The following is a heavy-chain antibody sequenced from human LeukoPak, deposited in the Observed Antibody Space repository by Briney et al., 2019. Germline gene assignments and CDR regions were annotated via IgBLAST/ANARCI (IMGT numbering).Heavy chain of an antibody. J-gene: IGHJ6*02. Sequence: SVKVSCKVSGGPFTGHGISWVRQAPGEGLEWMGGITAIYETTSYAERFQGRVTVTADESTSTFYMELSSLRSEDTAVYYCARGLHSTSFGYGMDFWGQGTTVTVSS. CDR2: ITAIYETT. CDR3: ARGLHSTSFGYGMDF. CDR1: GGPFTGHG. V-gene: IGHV1-69*13. D-gene: IGHD2-2*01.